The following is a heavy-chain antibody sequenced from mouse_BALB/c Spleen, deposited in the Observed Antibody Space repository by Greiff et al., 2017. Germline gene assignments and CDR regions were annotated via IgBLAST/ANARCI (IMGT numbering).Heavy chain of an antibody. D-gene: IGHD2-14*01. CDR2: IWSGGST. CDR3: ARTEVRRAVYFDY. V-gene: IGHV2-2*02. J-gene: IGHJ2*01. Sequence: QVQLQQSGPGLVQPSQSLSITCTVSGFSLTSYGVHWVRQSPGKGLEWLGVIWSGGSTDYNAAFISRLSISKDNSKSQVFFKMNSLQANDTAIYYCARTEVRRAVYFDYWGQGTTLTVSS. CDR1: GFSLTSYG.